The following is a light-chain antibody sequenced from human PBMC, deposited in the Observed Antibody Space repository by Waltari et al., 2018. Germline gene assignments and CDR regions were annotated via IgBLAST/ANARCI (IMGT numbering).Light chain of an antibody. CDR1: SRDVGSYNL. Sequence: QSALTQPASVSGSPGQSITIPCTGSSRDVGSYNLVSWYQQHPDKAPKLIIYEVTKRPSGVSTRFSGSKSGNTASLTISGLQAEDEADYYCCSYAGSTTWVFGGGTKLTVL. V-gene: IGLV2-23*02. CDR2: EVT. J-gene: IGLJ3*02. CDR3: CSYAGSTTWV.